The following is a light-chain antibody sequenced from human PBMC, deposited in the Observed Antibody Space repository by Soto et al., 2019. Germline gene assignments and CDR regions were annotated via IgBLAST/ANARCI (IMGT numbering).Light chain of an antibody. CDR1: QSVSSSY. J-gene: IGKJ1*01. CDR3: QQYGSSPPEWT. V-gene: IGKV3-20*01. CDR2: GAS. Sequence: EIVLTQSPGTLSLSPGERATLSCRASQSVSSSYLAWYQQKPGQAPRLLIYGASSRATGIPDRFSGSGSGTDFTLTISRLEPEDFAVYYCQQYGSSPPEWTFGQGTKWIS.